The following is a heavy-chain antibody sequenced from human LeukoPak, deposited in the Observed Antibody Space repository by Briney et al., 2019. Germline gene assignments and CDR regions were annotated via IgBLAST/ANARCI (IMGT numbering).Heavy chain of an antibody. CDR2: ISWDGGST. Sequence: GGSLRLSCAASGFTFDDYAMHWVRQAPGKSLEWVSLISWDGGSTYYADSVKGRFTISRDNSKNSLYLQMNSLRAEDTALYYCAKSSYYDSSGYWSFQHWGQGTLVTVSS. CDR3: AKSSYYDSSGYWSFQH. D-gene: IGHD3-22*01. CDR1: GFTFDDYA. V-gene: IGHV3-43D*03. J-gene: IGHJ1*01.